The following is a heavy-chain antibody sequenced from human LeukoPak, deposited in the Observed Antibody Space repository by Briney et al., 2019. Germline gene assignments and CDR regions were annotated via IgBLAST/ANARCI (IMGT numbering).Heavy chain of an antibody. V-gene: IGHV1-46*03. CDR3: ASNKLPAAVIDY. J-gene: IGHJ4*02. Sequence: ASVKVSCKASGYTFTSYYMHWVRQAPGHGLEWMGIINPSGGSTSYAQKFQGRVTMTRDTSTSTVYMELSSLRSEDTAVYYCASNKLPAAVIDYWGQGTLVTVSS. CDR2: INPSGGST. CDR1: GYTFTSYY. D-gene: IGHD2-2*01.